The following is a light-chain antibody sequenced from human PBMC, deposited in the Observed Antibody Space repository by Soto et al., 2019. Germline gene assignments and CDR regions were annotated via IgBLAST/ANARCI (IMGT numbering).Light chain of an antibody. Sequence: GDRVTHTCRASQAIASYLAWYQQKPGTAPKLLIYAASTLQSGVPSRFSGSGSGTDFTLTISSLQPEDFATYYCQHHNSYPLTFGPGTKVDIK. CDR3: QHHNSYPLT. J-gene: IGKJ3*01. CDR1: QAIASY. CDR2: AAS. V-gene: IGKV1-9*01.